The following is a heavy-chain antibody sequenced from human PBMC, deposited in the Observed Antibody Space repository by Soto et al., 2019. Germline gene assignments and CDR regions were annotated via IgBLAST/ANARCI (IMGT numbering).Heavy chain of an antibody. D-gene: IGHD3-16*01. Sequence: GGSLRLSCAASGFTFDDYGMSWVRQAPGKGLEWVSSITSSGTYIYYANSAKGRFTVSRDNAKNSLYLQMNSLRAEDTAVYYCARDLGASSLYYFDHWGPVTLVTVSS. CDR1: GFTFDDYG. CDR3: ARDLGASSLYYFDH. CDR2: ITSSGTYI. V-gene: IGHV3-21*01. J-gene: IGHJ4*02.